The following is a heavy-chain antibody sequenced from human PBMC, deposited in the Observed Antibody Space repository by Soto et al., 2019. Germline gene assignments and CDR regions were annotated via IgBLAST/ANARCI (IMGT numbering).Heavy chain of an antibody. CDR2: FSYTGSP. CDR1: GGSVSGGSYY. Sequence: SETLSLTCTVSGGSVSGGSYYWTWIRQPPGKGLEWIGFFSYTGSPNYNPSLKSRVTISADTSKNQFSLKVGSVTAADTAMYYRASEDFYYGGDXGGKGTPVTVPS. CDR3: ASEDFYYGGDX. V-gene: IGHV4-61*01. J-gene: IGHJ6*04.